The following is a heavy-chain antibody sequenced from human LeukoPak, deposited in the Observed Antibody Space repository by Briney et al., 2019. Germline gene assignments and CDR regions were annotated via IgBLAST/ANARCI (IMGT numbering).Heavy chain of an antibody. V-gene: IGHV4-4*07. CDR3: ARDVYFAGSGNAFDI. J-gene: IGHJ3*02. CDR1: GGSISSYY. CDR2: IYTSGST. D-gene: IGHD3-10*01. Sequence: PSETLSLTCTDSGGSISSYYWSWIRQPAGKEQERIGRIYTSGSTNYNPSLKSRVTMSVDTSKNQFSLKLSSVTAADTAVYYCARDVYFAGSGNAFDIWGQGTMVTVSS.